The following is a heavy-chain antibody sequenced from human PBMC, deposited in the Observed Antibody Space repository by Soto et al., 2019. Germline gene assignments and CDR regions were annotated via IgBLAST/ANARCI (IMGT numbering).Heavy chain of an antibody. CDR3: ARALGYSGYAGMDV. V-gene: IGHV1-18*01. D-gene: IGHD5-12*01. CDR1: GYTFTIYG. Sequence: QVQLVQSGGEVKKPGASVKVSCKASGYTFTIYGINWVRQAPGQGLEWMGWISPDNGNTNYAQKLQGRVTMTTDTSTSTAYMGLRSLRSDVTAVYCCARALGYSGYAGMDVWGQGTTVTVSS. J-gene: IGHJ6*02. CDR2: ISPDNGNT.